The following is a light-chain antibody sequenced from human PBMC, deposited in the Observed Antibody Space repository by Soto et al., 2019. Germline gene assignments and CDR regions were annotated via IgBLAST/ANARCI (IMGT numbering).Light chain of an antibody. CDR1: QSISSY. V-gene: IGKV1-39*01. CDR3: QQSYSTPPT. CDR2: AES. Sequence: DIQMTQSPSSLSASVGDRVTITCRSSQSISSYLNWYQQKPRKSPKHLIYAESSLQSGVPSRFSCSGSVTDFTLTISSLQPEDFATYYCQQSYSTPPTFGQGTKLEIK. J-gene: IGKJ2*01.